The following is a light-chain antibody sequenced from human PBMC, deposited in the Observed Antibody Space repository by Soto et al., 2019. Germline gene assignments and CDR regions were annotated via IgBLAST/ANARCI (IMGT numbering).Light chain of an antibody. J-gene: IGKJ1*01. V-gene: IGKV3-15*01. CDR2: GAS. Sequence: EIVLTQSPATLSLSPGERATLSCRASQSVSESLAWYQQKPGQAPRLLIYGASTRATDIPPSFTGSGSGTEFTLTISSLQSEDIAVYYCQQYNKWPQTFGQGTKVDIK. CDR3: QQYNKWPQT. CDR1: QSVSES.